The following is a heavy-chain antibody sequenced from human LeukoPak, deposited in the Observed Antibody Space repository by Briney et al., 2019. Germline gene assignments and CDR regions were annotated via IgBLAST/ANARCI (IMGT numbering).Heavy chain of an antibody. CDR3: ARHSGMTTVTAYLDY. Sequence: SETLSLTCTVSGGSISSSSYYWGWIRQPPGKGLEWIGSIYYSGSTYYNPSLKSRVTISVDTSKNQFSLKLSSVIAADTAMYYYARHSGMTTVTAYLDYWGQGTLVTVSS. D-gene: IGHD4-17*01. J-gene: IGHJ4*02. CDR2: IYYSGST. CDR1: GGSISSSSYY. V-gene: IGHV4-39*01.